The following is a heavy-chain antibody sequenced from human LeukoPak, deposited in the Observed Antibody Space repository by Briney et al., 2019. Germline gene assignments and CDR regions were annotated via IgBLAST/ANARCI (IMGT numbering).Heavy chain of an antibody. CDR1: GFTFNNYA. CDR3: AKPYPTLTTSAVLDN. CDR2: ISYDGNSQ. D-gene: IGHD1-1*01. V-gene: IGHV3-30*18. Sequence: GGSLRLSCAASGFTFNNYAIHWVRQAPGRGLEWVAAISYDGNSQHYGAPVKGRFTISRDNSKNTVYLQINTLRTDDAAIYYCAKPYPTLTTSAVLDNWGQGTLVTVSS. J-gene: IGHJ4*02.